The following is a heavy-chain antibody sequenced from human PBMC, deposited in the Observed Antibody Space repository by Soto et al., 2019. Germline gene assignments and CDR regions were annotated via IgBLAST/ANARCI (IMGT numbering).Heavy chain of an antibody. J-gene: IGHJ4*02. CDR2: IYYSGST. D-gene: IGHD3-9*01. CDR3: ARRNYDILTGYYMIDY. Sequence: SETLSLTCTVSGGSISSSSYYWGWIRQPPGKGLEWIGSIYYSGSTYYNPSLKSRVTISVDTSKNQFSLKLSSVTAADTAVYYCARRNYDILTGYYMIDYWGQGTLVTVSS. CDR1: GGSISSSSYY. V-gene: IGHV4-39*01.